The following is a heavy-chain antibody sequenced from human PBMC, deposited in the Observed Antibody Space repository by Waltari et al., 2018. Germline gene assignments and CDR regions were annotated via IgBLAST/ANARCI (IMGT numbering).Heavy chain of an antibody. Sequence: QVHLVESGGGVVKPGRSLRLSCVASGFTFGSFPMHWVRQAPGKGLEWVALMSYDERTQYYADFVKGRYAISRDNSKNTLYLQIDDLTPENTAVYYCARGFPERIFDYWGQGTLITVSS. J-gene: IGHJ4*02. CDR1: GFTFGSFP. V-gene: IGHV3-30*09. CDR2: MSYDERTQ. D-gene: IGHD1-1*01. CDR3: ARGFPERIFDY.